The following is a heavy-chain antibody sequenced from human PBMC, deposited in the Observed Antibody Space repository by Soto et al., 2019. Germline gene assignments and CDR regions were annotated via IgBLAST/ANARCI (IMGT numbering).Heavy chain of an antibody. J-gene: IGHJ4*02. Sequence: GGSLRLSCAASGFTFGSYAMSWVRQAPGKGLECVSAISGSGGSTYYADPVKGRFTISRDNSKNTLYLQMNSLRAEDTAVYYCAKDGIGYCISTSCYSVDYWGQGTLVTVPQ. V-gene: IGHV3-23*01. CDR1: GFTFGSYA. CDR3: AKDGIGYCISTSCYSVDY. CDR2: ISGSGGST. D-gene: IGHD2-2*01.